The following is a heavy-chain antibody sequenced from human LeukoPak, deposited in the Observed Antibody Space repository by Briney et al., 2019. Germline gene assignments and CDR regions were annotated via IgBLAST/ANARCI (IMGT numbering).Heavy chain of an antibody. D-gene: IGHD1-26*01. Sequence: GGSLRLSCAASGFTFSSYAMHWVRQAPGKGLEWVAVISYDGSNKYYADSVKGRFTISRDNSKNTLYLQMNSLRAEDTAVYYCARGWVRHLGLPSNWFDPWGQGTLVTVSS. J-gene: IGHJ5*02. V-gene: IGHV3-30*04. CDR3: ARGWVRHLGLPSNWFDP. CDR1: GFTFSSYA. CDR2: ISYDGSNK.